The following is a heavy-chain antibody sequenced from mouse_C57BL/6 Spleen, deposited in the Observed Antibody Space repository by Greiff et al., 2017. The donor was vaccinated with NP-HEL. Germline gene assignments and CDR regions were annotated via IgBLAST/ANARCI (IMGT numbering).Heavy chain of an antibody. Sequence: EVKVVESGGGLVKAGGSLKLSCAASGFTFSSYAMSWVRQTQEKRLEWVATISDGGSYTYYPDNVKGRFTISRDNAKNNLYLQMSHLKSEDTAMYYCARASYDYDWFAYWGQGTLVTVSA. D-gene: IGHD2-4*01. V-gene: IGHV5-4*03. CDR3: ARASYDYDWFAY. CDR2: ISDGGSYT. J-gene: IGHJ3*01. CDR1: GFTFSSYA.